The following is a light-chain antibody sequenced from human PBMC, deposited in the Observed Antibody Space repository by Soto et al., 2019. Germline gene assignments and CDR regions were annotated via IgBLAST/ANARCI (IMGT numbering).Light chain of an antibody. CDR1: SSDVGGSDY. J-gene: IGLJ1*01. CDR2: DVT. CDR3: ASYAGYYV. V-gene: IGLV2-11*01. Sequence: QSVLTQPRSVSGSPGQSVTISCTGTSSDVGGSDYVSWCQHHPGKAPKLVIYDVTKRPSGVPDRFSGSKSGNTASLTISGLQAEDEADYSCASYAGYYVFGTGTKVTAL.